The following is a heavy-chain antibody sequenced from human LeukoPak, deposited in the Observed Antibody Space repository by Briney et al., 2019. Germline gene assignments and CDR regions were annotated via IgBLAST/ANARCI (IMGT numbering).Heavy chain of an antibody. J-gene: IGHJ4*02. CDR2: ISWNSGSI. V-gene: IGHV3-9*01. CDR3: AKDSIVGIAVAGLDY. Sequence: GGSLRLSCAASGFTFDDYAMHWVRQAPGKGLEWVSGISWNSGSIGYADSVKGRFTISRDNAKNSLYLQMNSLRAEDTALYYCAKDSIVGIAVAGLDYWGQGTLVTVSS. CDR1: GFTFDDYA. D-gene: IGHD6-19*01.